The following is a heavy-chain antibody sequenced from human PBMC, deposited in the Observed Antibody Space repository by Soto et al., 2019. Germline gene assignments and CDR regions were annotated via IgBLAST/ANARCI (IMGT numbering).Heavy chain of an antibody. J-gene: IGHJ4*02. CDR3: AQRPRGYSYHFES. D-gene: IGHD5-18*01. CDR1: GFSLSTRGVG. CDR2: IYWDDDE. V-gene: IGHV2-5*02. Sequence: HITLKESGPTLVKPTQTLTLTCTFSGFSLSTRGVGVGWFRQPQGKALEWVALIYWDDDEGYSPSLKSRLTITTDTSKTPVVLTMTNMEPVDTATYYCAQRPRGYSYHFESWGQGTLVTVSS.